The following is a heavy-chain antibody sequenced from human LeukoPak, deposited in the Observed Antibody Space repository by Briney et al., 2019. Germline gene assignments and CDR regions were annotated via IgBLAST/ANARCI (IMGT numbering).Heavy chain of an antibody. CDR2: ISSSSSYI. V-gene: IGHV3-21*01. CDR3: ARDARRAFDI. Sequence: KTGGSLRLSCAASGFTFSSYSMNWVRQAPGKGLEWVSSISSSSSYIYHADSVKGRFTISRDDAKNSLYLQMNSLRAEDTAVYFCARDARRAFDIWGQGTMVTVSS. J-gene: IGHJ3*02. CDR1: GFTFSSYS.